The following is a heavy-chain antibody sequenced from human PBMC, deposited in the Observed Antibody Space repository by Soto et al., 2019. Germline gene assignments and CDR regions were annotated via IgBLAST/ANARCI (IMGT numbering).Heavy chain of an antibody. D-gene: IGHD7-27*01. CDR1: EFTFGNYA. Sequence: EVQLLESGGGWVQPGGSLRLSCAASEFTFGNYASSWVRQAPGKGLEWVSVISGGGDATYYPDSVKGRFTTSRDNSKNTVYLQMNSLRAEDTAVYYCAKKSLGSITLPALYYFDYWGQGTLVTVSS. CDR3: AKKSLGSITLPALYYFDY. V-gene: IGHV3-23*01. CDR2: ISGGGDAT. J-gene: IGHJ4*02.